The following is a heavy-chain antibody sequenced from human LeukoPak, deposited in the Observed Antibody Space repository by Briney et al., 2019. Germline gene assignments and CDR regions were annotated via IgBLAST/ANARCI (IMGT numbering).Heavy chain of an antibody. V-gene: IGHV3-53*01. CDR2: IYSGGAT. Sequence: PGGSLRLSCAASGFTVSRNYVTWVRQAPGKGLEWVSVIYSGGATYYADSVKGRFTISRDNSKNTLYLQMNSLRAEDTAVYYCARTSGYPYNFDNWGQGTLVTVSS. CDR3: ARTSGYPYNFDN. D-gene: IGHD3-22*01. CDR1: GFTVSRNY. J-gene: IGHJ4*02.